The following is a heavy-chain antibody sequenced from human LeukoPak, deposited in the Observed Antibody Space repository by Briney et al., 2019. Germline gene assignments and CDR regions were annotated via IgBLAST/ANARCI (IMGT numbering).Heavy chain of an antibody. CDR3: VKDQGYSSSWSYAMDV. CDR2: ISSNGGST. CDR1: GFTFSSYA. V-gene: IGHV3-64D*06. J-gene: IGHJ6*04. D-gene: IGHD6-13*01. Sequence: GGSLRLSCPASGFTFSSYAMHRVRQAPGKGLEYVSGISSNGGSTYYADSVKGRFTISRDNSKNTLYLQMSSLRAEDTAVYYCVKDQGYSSSWSYAMDVWGKGTTVIVSS.